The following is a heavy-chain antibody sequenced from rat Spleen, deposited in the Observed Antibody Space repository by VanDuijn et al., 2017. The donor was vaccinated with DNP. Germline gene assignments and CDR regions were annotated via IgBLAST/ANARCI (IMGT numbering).Heavy chain of an antibody. CDR2: INKDSRKI. D-gene: IGHD4-3*01. CDR3: VREELGVDY. V-gene: IGHV4-2*01. Sequence: EVQLVESGGGLVQPGRSLKLSCAASGFNFNDYWMGWVRQAPGKGLEWVAEINKDSRKIKYSPSLKDKLIISRDNAQKTLYLQMSKLGSEDTAIYYCVREELGVDYWGQGVMVTVSS. CDR1: GFNFNDYW. J-gene: IGHJ2*01.